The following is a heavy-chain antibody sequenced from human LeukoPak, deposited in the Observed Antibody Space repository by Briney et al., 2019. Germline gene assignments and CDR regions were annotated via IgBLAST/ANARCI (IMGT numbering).Heavy chain of an antibody. CDR3: ARSPRSYYYGSGSYWNWFDP. J-gene: IGHJ5*02. D-gene: IGHD3-10*01. CDR2: ISAYNGDT. Sequence: ASVKVSCKASGYTFTSNGISWVRQAPGQGLEWMGWISAYNGDTNYAQKLQGRVTMTTDTSTSTAYMELSRLRSDDTAVYYCARSPRSYYYGSGSYWNWFDPWGQGTLVTVSS. CDR1: GYTFTSNG. V-gene: IGHV1-18*01.